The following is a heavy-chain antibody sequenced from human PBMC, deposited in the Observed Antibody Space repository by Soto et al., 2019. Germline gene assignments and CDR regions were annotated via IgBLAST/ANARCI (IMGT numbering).Heavy chain of an antibody. J-gene: IGHJ6*03. D-gene: IGHD4-4*01. CDR2: ISGSGGST. CDR1: GFTFSSYA. Sequence: EVQLLESGGGLVQPGGSLRLSCAASGFTFSSYAMSWVRQAPGKGLEWVSAISGSGGSTYYADSVKGRFTISRDNSKNTLYLQMNSLRAEDTAVYYCAKSPGNDYSNYYYYYMDVWGKGTTVTVSS. V-gene: IGHV3-23*01. CDR3: AKSPGNDYSNYYYYYMDV.